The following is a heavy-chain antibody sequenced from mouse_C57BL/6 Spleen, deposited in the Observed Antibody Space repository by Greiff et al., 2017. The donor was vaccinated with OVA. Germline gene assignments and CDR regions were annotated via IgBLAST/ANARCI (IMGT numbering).Heavy chain of an antibody. Sequence: QVHVKQSGAELVKPGASVKLSCKASGYTFTSYWMHWVKQRPGRGLEWIGRIDPNSGGTKYNEKFKSKATLTVDKPSSTAYMQLSSLTSEDSAVYYCARGTYGNYGYFDVWGTGTTVTVSS. J-gene: IGHJ1*03. D-gene: IGHD2-1*01. CDR3: ARGTYGNYGYFDV. CDR2: IDPNSGGT. CDR1: GYTFTSYW. V-gene: IGHV1-72*01.